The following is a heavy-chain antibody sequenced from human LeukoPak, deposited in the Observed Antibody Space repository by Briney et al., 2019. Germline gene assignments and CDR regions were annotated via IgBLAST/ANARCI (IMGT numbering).Heavy chain of an antibody. CDR2: IYPGDSDT. Sequence: GESLKISCKGSGYSFTNYWIGWVRQMPGKGLEWIGIIYPGDSDTRYSPSFQGQVTISADKSIRTAYLQWSSLKASDSAMYYCARQTRGGIAAAGSDYWGQGTLVTASS. V-gene: IGHV5-51*01. D-gene: IGHD6-13*01. J-gene: IGHJ4*02. CDR1: GYSFTNYW. CDR3: ARQTRGGIAAAGSDY.